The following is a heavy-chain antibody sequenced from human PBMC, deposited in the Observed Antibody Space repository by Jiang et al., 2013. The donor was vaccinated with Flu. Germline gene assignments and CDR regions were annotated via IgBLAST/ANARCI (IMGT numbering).Heavy chain of an antibody. D-gene: IGHD6-19*01. V-gene: IGHV3-13*01. CDR2: IDTAGDT. CDR1: GFTFSSYD. J-gene: IGHJ4*02. CDR3: TRGPSRFNTGWRFNDY. Sequence: GLVQPGGSLRLSCAASGFTFSSYDMHWVRQATGKSLEWVSGIDTAGDTYYAGSVKGRFTISRENAKNSLYLQMNSLRAGDTALYYCTRGPSRFNTGWRFNDYWGQGTLVTVSS.